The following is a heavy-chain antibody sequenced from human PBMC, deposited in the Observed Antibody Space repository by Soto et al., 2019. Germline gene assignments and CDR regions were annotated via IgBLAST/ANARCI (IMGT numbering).Heavy chain of an antibody. Sequence: GGSLRLSCAASGFTFTDYWMTWVRQAPGKGLEWVANIKKDGGEKYYVDSVKGRFIISRDNAKNSVSLQMSSLRAEDTAVYYCARTGTTHYLGQGTLVTVSS. D-gene: IGHD1-1*01. J-gene: IGHJ4*02. CDR1: GFTFTDYW. V-gene: IGHV3-7*05. CDR2: IKKDGGEK. CDR3: ARTGTTHY.